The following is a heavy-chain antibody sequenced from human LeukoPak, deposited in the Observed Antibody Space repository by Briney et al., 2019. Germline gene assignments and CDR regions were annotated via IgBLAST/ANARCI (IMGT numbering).Heavy chain of an antibody. Sequence: SETLSLTCAVYGGSFSGYYWSLIRQPPGKGLEWIGEINHSGSTNYNPSLKSRVTISVDTSKNQFSLKLSSVTAADTAVYYCARTPDIPKHNWFDPWGQGTLVTVSS. D-gene: IGHD3-9*01. CDR3: ARTPDIPKHNWFDP. CDR1: GGSFSGYY. CDR2: INHSGST. J-gene: IGHJ5*02. V-gene: IGHV4-34*01.